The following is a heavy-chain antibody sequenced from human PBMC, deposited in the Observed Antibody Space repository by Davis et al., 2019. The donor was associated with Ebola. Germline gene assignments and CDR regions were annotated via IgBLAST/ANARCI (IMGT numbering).Heavy chain of an antibody. CDR3: ARDPMELTTVTTKYNWFDP. J-gene: IGHJ5*02. D-gene: IGHD4-17*01. V-gene: IGHV3-23*01. Sequence: GGSLRLSCAASGFTFSSYWMSWVRQSPGKGLEWVSAITSSGGLTGYADSVKGRFTISRDNSKNTLYLQMNSLRAEDTAVYYCARDPMELTTVTTKYNWFDPWGQGTLVTVSS. CDR1: GFTFSSYW. CDR2: ITSSGGLT.